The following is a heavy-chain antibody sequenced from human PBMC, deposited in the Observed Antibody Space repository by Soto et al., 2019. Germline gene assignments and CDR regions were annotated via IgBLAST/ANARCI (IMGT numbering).Heavy chain of an antibody. Sequence: PGGSLRLSCAASGFNCGNHWMHWVRQRPAEGLVWVSRITSDGKSKAYAESVKGRFAISRDNAKNTLYLQMNGLTAEDTAVYYCSRETGDWPLNSFHPRGQATLVTVS. V-gene: IGHV3-74*01. D-gene: IGHD2-21*02. J-gene: IGHJ5*02. CDR3: SRETGDWPLNSFHP. CDR2: ITSDGKSK. CDR1: GFNCGNHW.